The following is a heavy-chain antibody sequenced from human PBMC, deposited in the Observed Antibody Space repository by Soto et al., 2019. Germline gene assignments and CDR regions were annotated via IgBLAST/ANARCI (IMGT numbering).Heavy chain of an antibody. J-gene: IGHJ4*02. V-gene: IGHV4-59*01. CDR1: GGSISGYY. CDR3: ARAGRSSSKTVFDY. CDR2: ISYSGSP. Sequence: QVQLQESGPGLVKPSETLSLTCTVSGGSISGYYWSWIRQPPGKGLEWIGYISYSGSPNYNPSLKSRVTISVDTSQNQFSLKLSSVTAADTAVYYCARAGRSSSKTVFDYWGQGNLVTVS. D-gene: IGHD6-6*01.